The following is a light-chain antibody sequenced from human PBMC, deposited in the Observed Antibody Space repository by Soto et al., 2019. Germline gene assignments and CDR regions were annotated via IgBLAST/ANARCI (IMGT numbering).Light chain of an antibody. V-gene: IGKV3-20*01. J-gene: IGKJ2*01. CDR3: QQYGSSPRT. Sequence: EIVLTQSPGTLSLSPGERTSLSCMASQSVTNYLAWYQRKPGQAPRLLIYGASTRATGVPDRFSGSGSGTDFTLSISRLEPEDFAVYYCQQYGSSPRTCGQGTKLEIK. CDR2: GAS. CDR1: QSVTNY.